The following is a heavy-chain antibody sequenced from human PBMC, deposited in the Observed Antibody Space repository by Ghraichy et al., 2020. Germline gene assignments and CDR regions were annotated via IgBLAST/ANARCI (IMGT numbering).Heavy chain of an antibody. CDR3: ARLTLGYCSSTTCHTDY. CDR2: ISYSGST. V-gene: IGHV4-39*07. Sequence: SQTLSLTCTVSGGSISSSSYYWSWIRQPPGKGLEWIGIISYSGSTYYNPSLKSRVTISVDTSKNQFSLKVSSVTAADTAMYFCARLTLGYCSSTTCHTDYWGQGTLVTVSS. J-gene: IGHJ4*02. D-gene: IGHD2-2*01. CDR1: GGSISSSSYY.